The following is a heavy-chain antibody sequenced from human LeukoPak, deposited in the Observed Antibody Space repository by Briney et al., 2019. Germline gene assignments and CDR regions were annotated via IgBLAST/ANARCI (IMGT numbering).Heavy chain of an antibody. CDR1: GFTFDDYA. D-gene: IGHD3-22*01. CDR2: ISWNSGSI. V-gene: IGHV3-9*01. CDR3: AKDKDGYYDSSGYVDY. Sequence: PGGSLRLSCAASGFTFDDYAMHWVRQAPGKGLEWVSGISWNSGSIGYADSVKGRFTISRDNAKNSLYLQMNSLRAEDTALYYCAKDKDGYYDSSGYVDYWGQGTLVTVS. J-gene: IGHJ4*02.